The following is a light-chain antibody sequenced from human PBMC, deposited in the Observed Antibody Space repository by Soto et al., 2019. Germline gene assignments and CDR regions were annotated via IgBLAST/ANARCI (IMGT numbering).Light chain of an antibody. CDR2: AAS. CDR1: QGISSY. V-gene: IGKV1-8*01. CDR3: QQYSSYPPT. Sequence: AIRMTQSPSSFSASAGDRVTITCRASQGISSYLAWYQQKPGKAPKLLIYAASTLQSGVPSRFSGSGSGTDFTLTISCLQSEDFATYYCQQYSSYPPTFGPGTKVDIK. J-gene: IGKJ3*01.